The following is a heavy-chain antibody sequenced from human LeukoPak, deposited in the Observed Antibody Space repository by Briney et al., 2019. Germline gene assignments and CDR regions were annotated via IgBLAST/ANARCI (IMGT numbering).Heavy chain of an antibody. CDR2: INHSGGT. V-gene: IGHV4-34*01. D-gene: IGHD3-3*01. CDR3: ARSKRFWSGYSYWYFDL. Sequence: SETLSLTCAVYGGSFSGYYWSWIRQPPGKGLEWIGEINHSGGTNYNPSLKSRVTISVDTSKNQFSLKLSSVTAADTAVYYCARSKRFWSGYSYWYFDLWGRGTLVTVSS. J-gene: IGHJ2*01. CDR1: GGSFSGYY.